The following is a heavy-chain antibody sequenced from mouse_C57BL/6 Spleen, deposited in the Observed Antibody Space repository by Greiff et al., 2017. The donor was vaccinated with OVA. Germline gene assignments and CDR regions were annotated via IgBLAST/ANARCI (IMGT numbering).Heavy chain of an antibody. CDR2: IHPSDSDT. CDR1: GYTFTSYW. D-gene: IGHD1-1*01. J-gene: IGHJ3*01. CDR3: AMPDYGSSPAWFAY. V-gene: IGHV1-74*01. Sequence: QVQLQQPGAELVKPGASVKVSCKASGYTFTSYWMHWVKQRPGQGLEWIGRIHPSDSDTNYNQKFKGKATLTVDKSSSTSYMQLSSLTSEDSAVYYCAMPDYGSSPAWFAYWGQGTLVTVSA.